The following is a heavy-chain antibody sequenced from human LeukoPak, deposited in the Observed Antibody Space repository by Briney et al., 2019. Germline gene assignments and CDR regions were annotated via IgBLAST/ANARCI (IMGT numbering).Heavy chain of an antibody. J-gene: IGHJ4*02. V-gene: IGHV3-23*01. CDR1: GFTFSRYG. CDR2: ISGSGGST. CDR3: AKDLPGGTYYYDSSGYY. D-gene: IGHD3-22*01. Sequence: GGTLRLSCAASGFTFSRYGMSWVRQAPGKGLEWVSAISGSGGSTYYADSVKGRFTISRDNSKNTLYLQINSLRAEDTAVYYCAKDLPGGTYYYDSSGYYWGQGTLVTVSS.